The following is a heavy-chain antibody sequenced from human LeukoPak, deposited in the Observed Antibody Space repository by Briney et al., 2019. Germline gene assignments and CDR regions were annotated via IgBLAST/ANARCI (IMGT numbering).Heavy chain of an antibody. CDR3: ARATYYYDSGGYRGGYYFGY. CDR2: INHGGST. V-gene: IGHV4-34*01. Sequence: SETLSLTCTVYGGSFSGSYWSWIRQPPGKGLEWIGEINHGGSTNYNPSLKSRVTILVDTSNNQFSLKLSSVTAADAAVYYCARATYYYDSGGYRGGYYFGYWGQGTLVTVSS. J-gene: IGHJ4*02. CDR1: GGSFSGSY. D-gene: IGHD3-22*01.